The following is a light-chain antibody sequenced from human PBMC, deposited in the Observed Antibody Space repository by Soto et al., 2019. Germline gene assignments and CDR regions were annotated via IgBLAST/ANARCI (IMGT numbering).Light chain of an antibody. CDR3: QQYNSYRT. CDR1: QSISSW. V-gene: IGKV1-5*03. Sequence: DIQMTQSPSTLSASVGDRVTITCRASQSISSWLAWYQQKPGKAPKLLIYKASSLERGVPSRFSGSGSGTEFTLTISSLQPDDFATYYCQQYNSYRTFGGGTKVEIK. CDR2: KAS. J-gene: IGKJ4*01.